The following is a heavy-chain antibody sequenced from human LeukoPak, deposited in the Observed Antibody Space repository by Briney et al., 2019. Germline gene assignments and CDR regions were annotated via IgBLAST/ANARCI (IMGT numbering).Heavy chain of an antibody. Sequence: PSETLSLTCTVSGGSISSYYWSWIRQPPGKGLEWIGYIYYSGSTNYNPSLKSRVTISVDTSKNQFSLKLSSVTAADTAVYYCARDRLPGSSWVNYFDYWGQGTLVTVSS. CDR2: IYYSGST. CDR1: GGSISSYY. D-gene: IGHD6-13*01. V-gene: IGHV4-59*12. CDR3: ARDRLPGSSWVNYFDY. J-gene: IGHJ4*02.